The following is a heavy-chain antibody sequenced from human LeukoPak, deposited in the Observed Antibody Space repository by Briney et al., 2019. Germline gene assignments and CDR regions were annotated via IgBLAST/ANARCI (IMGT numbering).Heavy chain of an antibody. Sequence: PGGSLRLSCAASGFTFSSYAMHWVRQAPGKGLEWVAVISYDGSNKYYADSVKGRFTISRDNSKNTLYLQMNSLRAEDTAVYYCAREVSLLDYWGQGTLVTVSS. D-gene: IGHD5/OR15-5a*01. J-gene: IGHJ4*02. CDR1: GFTFSSYA. V-gene: IGHV3-30-3*01. CDR2: ISYDGSNK. CDR3: AREVSLLDY.